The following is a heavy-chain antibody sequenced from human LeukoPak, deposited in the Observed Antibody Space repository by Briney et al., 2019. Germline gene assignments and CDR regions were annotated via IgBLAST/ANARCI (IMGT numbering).Heavy chain of an antibody. J-gene: IGHJ4*02. Sequence: GGSPRLSCGASGFTFSSHSMNWARQAPGKGLEWVSFISSSRSYIYYADSVKGRFTISRDNAKNSLYRQMNSLRAEDTAVYYCARDRADWGQGSLVTVSS. D-gene: IGHD1-26*01. V-gene: IGHV3-21*01. CDR1: GFTFSSHS. CDR2: ISSSRSYI. CDR3: ARDRAD.